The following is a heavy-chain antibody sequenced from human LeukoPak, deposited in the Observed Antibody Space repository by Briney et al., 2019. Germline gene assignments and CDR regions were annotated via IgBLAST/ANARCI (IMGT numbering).Heavy chain of an antibody. CDR1: GGSISSYY. V-gene: IGHV4-59*01. J-gene: IGHJ5*02. D-gene: IGHD1-26*01. CDR2: IYYSGST. CDR3: ARAGGREYSGSYPNWFDP. Sequence: SETLSLTCTVSGGSISSYYWSWIRRPPGKGLEWIGYIYYSGSTNYNPSLKSRVTISVDTSKNQFSLKLSSVTAADTAVYYCARAGGREYSGSYPNWFDPWGQGTLVTVSS.